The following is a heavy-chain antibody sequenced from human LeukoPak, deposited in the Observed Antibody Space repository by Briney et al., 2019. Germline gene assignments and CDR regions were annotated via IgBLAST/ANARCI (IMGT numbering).Heavy chain of an antibody. D-gene: IGHD6-13*01. Sequence: SQTLSLTCTVSGGSISSGGYYWSWIRQPPGKGLEWIGYIYYSGSTNYNPSLKSRVTISVDTSKNQFSLKLSSVTAADTAVYYCARLLGSWRPFDYWGQGTLVTVSS. J-gene: IGHJ4*02. V-gene: IGHV4-61*08. CDR1: GGSISSGGYY. CDR2: IYYSGST. CDR3: ARLLGSWRPFDY.